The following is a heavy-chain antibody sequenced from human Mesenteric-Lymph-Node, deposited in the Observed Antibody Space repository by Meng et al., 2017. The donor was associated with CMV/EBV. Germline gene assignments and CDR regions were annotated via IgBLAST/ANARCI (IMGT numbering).Heavy chain of an antibody. D-gene: IGHD4-23*01. CDR1: GGSVSSGSYY. CDR3: TRGSGEYDGNGYLAQIAFDI. V-gene: IGHV4-61*01. J-gene: IGHJ3*02. CDR2: IYYSGST. Sequence: SETLSLTCTVSGGSVSSGSYYWSWIRQPPGKGLEWIGYIYYSGSTYYNPSLKSRVTISVDTSKNQFSLKLNSVTAADTAVYYCTRGSGEYDGNGYLAQIAFDIWGQGTMVTVSS.